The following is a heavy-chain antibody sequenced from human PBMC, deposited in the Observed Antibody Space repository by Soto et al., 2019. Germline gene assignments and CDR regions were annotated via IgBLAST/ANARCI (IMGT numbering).Heavy chain of an antibody. CDR1: GYTFTIYG. V-gene: IGHV1-18*01. Sequence: VASVKVSCKVSGYTFTIYGISWVRQAPGQGLEWMGWISTYNGNTNYAQKFQGRVTMTTDTSTSTAYMELRSLRSDDTAVYYCARDNELFDYWGQGTLVTVSS. CDR3: ARDNELFDY. CDR2: ISTYNGNT. J-gene: IGHJ4*02. D-gene: IGHD1-1*01.